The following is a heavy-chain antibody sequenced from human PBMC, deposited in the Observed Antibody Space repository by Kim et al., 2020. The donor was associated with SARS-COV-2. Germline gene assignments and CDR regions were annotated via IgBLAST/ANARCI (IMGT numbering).Heavy chain of an antibody. CDR2: INHSGST. J-gene: IGHJ6*02. Sequence: SETLSLTCAVYGGSFSGYYWSWIRQPPGKGLEWIGEINHSGSTNYNPSLKSRVTISVDTSKNQFSLKLSSVTAADTAVYYCARGILTGYSLYYYGMDVWGQGTTVTVSS. D-gene: IGHD3-9*01. CDR1: GGSFSGYY. CDR3: ARGILTGYSLYYYGMDV. V-gene: IGHV4-34*01.